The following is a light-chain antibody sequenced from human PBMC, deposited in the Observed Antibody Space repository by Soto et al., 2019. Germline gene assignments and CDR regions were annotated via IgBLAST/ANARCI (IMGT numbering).Light chain of an antibody. V-gene: IGKV1-27*01. J-gene: IGKJ1*01. CDR1: QAINNF. CDR2: SAS. Sequence: DIQMTQSPSSLSASVGDTVTITCRASQAINNFLAWYQQRPGTVPKLLIYSASTLQSGVPSRFSGRGSGTDFSLTISSLQPEDVANYYCLRYNLPRRTFGPGTKVEL. CDR3: LRYNLPRRT.